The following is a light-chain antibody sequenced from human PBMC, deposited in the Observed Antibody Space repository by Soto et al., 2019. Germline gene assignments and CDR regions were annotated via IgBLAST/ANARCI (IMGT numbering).Light chain of an antibody. V-gene: IGKV3-11*01. CDR3: QQRSNLPWT. CDR1: QSVTTY. CDR2: GAS. Sequence: EVVLTQSPAILSLSPGERATLSCRASQSVTTYLAWYQQKPGQAPSLLIYGASMRATGVPARFSGSGSGTDFTLTISSLEPEDFAVYYCQQRSNLPWTFGQGTKV. J-gene: IGKJ1*01.